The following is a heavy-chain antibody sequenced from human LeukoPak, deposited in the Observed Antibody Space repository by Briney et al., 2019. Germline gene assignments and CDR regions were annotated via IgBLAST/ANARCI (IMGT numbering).Heavy chain of an antibody. J-gene: IGHJ4*02. Sequence: GGSLRLSCAASGFTFSNAWMSWVRRAPGKGLEWVGRIKSKTDGGTTDYAAPVKGRFTISRDDSKNTLYLQMNSLKTEDTAVYYCTTGFPIAVAGTGFDYWGQGTLVTVSS. D-gene: IGHD6-19*01. CDR2: IKSKTDGGTT. V-gene: IGHV3-15*01. CDR1: GFTFSNAW. CDR3: TTGFPIAVAGTGFDY.